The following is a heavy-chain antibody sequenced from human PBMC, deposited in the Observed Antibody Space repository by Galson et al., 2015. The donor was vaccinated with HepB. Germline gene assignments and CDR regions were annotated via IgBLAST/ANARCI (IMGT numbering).Heavy chain of an antibody. J-gene: IGHJ4*02. Sequence: SLRLSCAASEFIFSDYGMHWVRQAPGKGLEWVALIWKDGTNKYYADSVKGRFTISRDNSENTLYLQMNSLRADDTAIYFCAKVFPEKTDGWYRQALYYFDSWGQGTRVTVSS. CDR1: EFIFSDYG. CDR2: IWKDGTNK. CDR3: AKVFPEKTDGWYRQALYYFDS. V-gene: IGHV3-33*06. D-gene: IGHD6-19*01.